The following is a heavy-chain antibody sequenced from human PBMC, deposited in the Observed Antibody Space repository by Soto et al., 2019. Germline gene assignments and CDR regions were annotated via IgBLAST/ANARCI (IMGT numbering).Heavy chain of an antibody. CDR1: GDSISSSISSYY. CDR3: ARHHPLADDAFDI. Sequence: SETLSLTCTVSGDSISSSISSYYWSWIRQPPGKGLEWVGYIYYSGGTNYNPSLKSRVTISLDTSNNQFSLRLGSVTAADTAVYYCARHHPLADDAFDIWGQGTMVTVSS. V-gene: IGHV4-61*05. D-gene: IGHD1-1*01. CDR2: IYYSGGT. J-gene: IGHJ3*02.